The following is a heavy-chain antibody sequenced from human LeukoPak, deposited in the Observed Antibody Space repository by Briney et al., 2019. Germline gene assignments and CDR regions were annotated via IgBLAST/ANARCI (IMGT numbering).Heavy chain of an antibody. Sequence: PSETLSLTCAVSGGSFSGYYWSWIRQPPGKGLEWIGEINHSGSTNYNPSLKIRVTISVDTSTNQYALKLSSVTAADTAVYYCARGQGYYGSGMLYGMDVWGKGTTVTVSS. CDR2: INHSGST. D-gene: IGHD3-10*01. V-gene: IGHV4-34*01. J-gene: IGHJ6*04. CDR3: ARGQGYYGSGMLYGMDV. CDR1: GGSFSGYY.